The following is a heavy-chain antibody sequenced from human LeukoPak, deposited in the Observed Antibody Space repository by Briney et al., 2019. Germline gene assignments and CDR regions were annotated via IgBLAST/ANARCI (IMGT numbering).Heavy chain of an antibody. D-gene: IGHD3-10*01. CDR1: GFTFSSYE. J-gene: IGHJ6*02. Sequence: PGGSLRLSCAASGFTFSSYEMNWVRQAPGRGLEWVAVTSYDGSNKYYADSVKGRFTISRDNSKNTLHLQMNSLRGEDTAVYYCAKGPHFYYGSGTLLSYYGMDVWGQGTTVTVS. CDR3: AKGPHFYYGSGTLLSYYGMDV. CDR2: TSYDGSNK. V-gene: IGHV3-30*18.